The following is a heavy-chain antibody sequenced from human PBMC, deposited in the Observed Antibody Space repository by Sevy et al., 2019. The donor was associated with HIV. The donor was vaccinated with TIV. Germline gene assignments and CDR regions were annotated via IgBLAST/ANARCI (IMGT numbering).Heavy chain of an antibody. V-gene: IGHV3-21*01. CDR2: MTSSGSYI. CDR1: GFAFSTST. J-gene: IGHJ4*02. CDR3: VRDGWNY. D-gene: IGHD2-15*01. Sequence: GGSLRLSCAASGFAFSTSTMNWVRQAPGKGLEWVSLMTSSGSYILYADSVKGRFTISRDNAKNSVFLQMNSLRVEDTAVYYCVRDGWNYWGQGTLVTVSS.